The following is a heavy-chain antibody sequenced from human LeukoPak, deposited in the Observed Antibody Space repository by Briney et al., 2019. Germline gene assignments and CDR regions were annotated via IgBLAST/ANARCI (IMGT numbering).Heavy chain of an antibody. J-gene: IGHJ5*01. V-gene: IGHV3-23*01. CDR1: GFTFSNYA. D-gene: IGHD3-10*01. CDR3: AKDGRYYFGSGSYPFDS. CDR2: ISVSGDNT. Sequence: PGGSLRLSCAASGFTFSNYAMSWVRQAPGKGLEWVSAISVSGDNTYYADSVRGRFTISRDNSKDTLYLQMNNLRAVDTAMYYCAKDGRYYFGSGSYPFDSWGQGTRVTVSS.